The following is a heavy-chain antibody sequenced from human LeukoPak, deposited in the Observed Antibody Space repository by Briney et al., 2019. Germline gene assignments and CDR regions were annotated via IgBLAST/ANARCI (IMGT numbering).Heavy chain of an antibody. V-gene: IGHV3-11*04. Sequence: GGSLRLSCAASGFTVKDNFMSWVRQAPGKGLEWVSYISSSGSTIYYADSVKGRFTISRDNSKNTLYVQMNSLRGEDTAVYYCAGSRYETLDYWGQGTLVTVSS. CDR3: AGSRYETLDY. CDR1: GFTVKDNF. J-gene: IGHJ4*02. D-gene: IGHD2-2*01. CDR2: ISSSGSTI.